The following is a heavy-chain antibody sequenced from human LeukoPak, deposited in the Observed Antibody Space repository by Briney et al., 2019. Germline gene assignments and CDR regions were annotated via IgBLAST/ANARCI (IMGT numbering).Heavy chain of an antibody. D-gene: IGHD4-17*01. Sequence: GGSLRLSCAASGFTFSSYAMNWVRQAPGKGLEWVSGISGRGGNTYYADSVKGQFTISRDNSKNTLYLQMNSLRAEDTAVYYCAKSGIGGLRGGYFDYWGQGTLVTVSS. CDR1: GFTFSSYA. J-gene: IGHJ4*02. CDR3: AKSGIGGLRGGYFDY. V-gene: IGHV3-23*01. CDR2: ISGRGGNT.